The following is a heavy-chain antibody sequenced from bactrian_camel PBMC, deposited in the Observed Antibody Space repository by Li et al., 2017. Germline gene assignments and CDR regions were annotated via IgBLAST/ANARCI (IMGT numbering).Heavy chain of an antibody. CDR3: AAPRSPRAYCITTSPAQVVDFGF. J-gene: IGHJ6*01. Sequence: VQLVESGGTSVQAGGSLRLSCATSGYTSSTYCMGWFRQAPGKEREGVAAMRSDGSTNYADSVKGRFTISKDNAKNTLYLQMNSLKVEDTAMYYCAAPRSPRAYCITTSPAQVVDFGFWGEGTQVTVS. CDR1: GYTSSTYC. CDR2: MRSDGST. D-gene: IGHD3*01. V-gene: IGHV3S57*01.